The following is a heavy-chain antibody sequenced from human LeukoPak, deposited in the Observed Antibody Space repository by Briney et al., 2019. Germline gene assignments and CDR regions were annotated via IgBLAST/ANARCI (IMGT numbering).Heavy chain of an antibody. CDR3: ARAIAEAGTDS. J-gene: IGHJ4*02. V-gene: IGHV3-74*01. CDR1: GFTFSSYW. D-gene: IGHD6-19*01. CDR2: INSDGYSI. Sequence: GGSLRLSCAATGFTFSSYWMHWVRQAPGKGAVWLARINSDGYSISYADSVKGRFTISRDNTKKTLYLQMNTLRAEDTAMYYCARAIAEAGTDSWGQGTLVTVSS.